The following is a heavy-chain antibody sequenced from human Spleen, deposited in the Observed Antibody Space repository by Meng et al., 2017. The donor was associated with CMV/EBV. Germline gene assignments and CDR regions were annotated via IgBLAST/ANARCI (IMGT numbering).Heavy chain of an antibody. CDR1: GFTFSSYV. V-gene: IGHV3-30*14. Sequence: GESLKISCAASGFTFSSYVMHWVRQAPGKGLEWVAVISYDGSNKYYADSVKGRLTISRDSSKNTLYLQMNGLRAEDTAVYYCARGSYDSSGYYPKVLPGNFDYWGQGTLVTVSS. D-gene: IGHD3-22*01. CDR2: ISYDGSNK. CDR3: ARGSYDSSGYYPKVLPGNFDY. J-gene: IGHJ4*02.